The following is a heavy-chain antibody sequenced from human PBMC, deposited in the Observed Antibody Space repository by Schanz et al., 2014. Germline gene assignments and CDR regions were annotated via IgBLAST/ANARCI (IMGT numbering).Heavy chain of an antibody. CDR3: ATGRAASNFGSEYFLY. CDR1: GFTFSTYA. J-gene: IGHJ1*01. D-gene: IGHD6-13*01. CDR2: ISYDGSDK. Sequence: VQLVESGGGLVQPGGSLRLSCAVSGFTFSTYAMHWVRQAPGKGLEWVAVISYDGSDKYYADSVKGRFAISRENSKNTMFLQMSSLRPEDTAVYYCATGRAASNFGSEYFLYWGQGTLVTVSS. V-gene: IGHV3-30*09.